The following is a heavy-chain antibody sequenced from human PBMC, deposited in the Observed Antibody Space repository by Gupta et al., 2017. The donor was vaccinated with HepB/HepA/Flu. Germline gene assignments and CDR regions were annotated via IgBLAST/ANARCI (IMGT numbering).Heavy chain of an antibody. Sequence: GPGLVKPSQTLSLICTVSGGSISSGDYYWSWIRQHPGKSLEWIGYIYHSGTTSYNPSLESRVSISVDTSKNQFSLKLTSMTAADTAVYKCARMNYNFGGAFDSWGQGTLVTVSS. J-gene: IGHJ4*02. V-gene: IGHV4-31*03. CDR1: GGSISSGDYY. D-gene: IGHD1-1*01. CDR3: ARMNYNFGGAFDS. CDR2: IYHSGTT.